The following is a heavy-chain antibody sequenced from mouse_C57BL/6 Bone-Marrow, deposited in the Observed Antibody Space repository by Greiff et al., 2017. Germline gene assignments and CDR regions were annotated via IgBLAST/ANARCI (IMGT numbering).Heavy chain of an antibody. J-gene: IGHJ3*01. D-gene: IGHD3-3*01. CDR2: IDPSDSYT. V-gene: IGHV1-69*01. CDR3: ARGLGFAY. Sequence: VQLQQPGAELVMPGASVKLSCKASGYTFTSYWMHWVKQRPGQGLEWIGEIDPSDSYTNYNQKFKGKSKLTVDKSSSTAYMQLSSLTSEDSAVYYCARGLGFAYWGQGTLVTVSA. CDR1: GYTFTSYW.